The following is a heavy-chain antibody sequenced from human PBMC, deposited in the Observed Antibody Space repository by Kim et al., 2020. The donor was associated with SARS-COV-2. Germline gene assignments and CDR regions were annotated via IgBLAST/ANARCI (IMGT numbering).Heavy chain of an antibody. CDR2: IYYSGST. V-gene: IGHV4-59*13. CDR3: ASGNYYDSSGYYPDY. CDR1: GVSISSYY. D-gene: IGHD3-22*01. J-gene: IGHJ4*02. Sequence: SETLSLTCTVSGVSISSYYWSWIRQPPGKGLEWIGYIYYSGSTNYNPSLKSRVTISVDTSKNQFSLKLSPVTAAATAVYYCASGNYYDSSGYYPDYWGQG.